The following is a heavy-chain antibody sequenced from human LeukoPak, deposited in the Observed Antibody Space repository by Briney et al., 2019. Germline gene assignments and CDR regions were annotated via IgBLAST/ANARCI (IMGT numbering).Heavy chain of an antibody. J-gene: IGHJ5*02. Sequence: GGSLRLSCAASGFTFSSYAMSWVRQAPGKGLEWVSGVTGSGGGTYYADSVKGRFTISRDNSKNTLYLQMNSLRAEDTAVYYCAKDRPRYCSGGSCYSNWFDPWGQGTLVTVSS. CDR1: GFTFSSYA. CDR3: AKDRPRYCSGGSCYSNWFDP. V-gene: IGHV3-23*01. CDR2: VTGSGGGT. D-gene: IGHD2-15*01.